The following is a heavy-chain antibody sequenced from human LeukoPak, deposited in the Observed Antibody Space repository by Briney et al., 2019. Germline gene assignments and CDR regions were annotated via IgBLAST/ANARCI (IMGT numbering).Heavy chain of an antibody. CDR3: ARGMVRGVIIKPYYYYGMDV. V-gene: IGHV1-46*01. CDR1: GYTFTSYY. CDR2: INPSGGST. Sequence: ASVKVSCKASGYTFTSYYMHWVRQAPGQGLEWMGIINPSGGSTSYAQKFQGRVTMTRGTSTSTVYMELSSLRSEDTAVYYCARGMVRGVIIKPYYYYGMDVWGKGTTVTVSS. D-gene: IGHD3-10*01. J-gene: IGHJ6*04.